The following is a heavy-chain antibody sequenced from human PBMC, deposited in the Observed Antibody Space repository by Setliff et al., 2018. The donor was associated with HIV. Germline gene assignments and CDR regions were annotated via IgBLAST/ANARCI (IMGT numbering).Heavy chain of an antibody. CDR1: GFTFMNYA. V-gene: IGHV3-23*01. CDR2: ISGSGGNT. Sequence: GGSLRLSCAASGFTFMNYAMSWVRQAPGKGLAWVSTISGSGGNTYYADSVKGRFTISRDNSNNMLFLQMNSLRTEDTAVYYCARAGMGALRSLFDYWGQGTLVTVSS. CDR3: ARAGMGALRSLFDY. J-gene: IGHJ4*02. D-gene: IGHD1-26*01.